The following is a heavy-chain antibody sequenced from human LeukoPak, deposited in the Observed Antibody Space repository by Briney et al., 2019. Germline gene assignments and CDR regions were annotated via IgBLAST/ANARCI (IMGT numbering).Heavy chain of an antibody. CDR2: IYYSGST. J-gene: IGHJ3*02. Sequence: SETLSLTCTVSGGSISRYYWSWIRQPPGKGLEWIGYIYYSGSTNYNPSLKSRVTISVDTSKNQFSLKLSSVTAADTAVYYCARHGLLASEIQDFDIWGQGTMDTVSS. CDR1: GGSISRYY. V-gene: IGHV4-59*08. CDR3: ARHGLLASEIQDFDI.